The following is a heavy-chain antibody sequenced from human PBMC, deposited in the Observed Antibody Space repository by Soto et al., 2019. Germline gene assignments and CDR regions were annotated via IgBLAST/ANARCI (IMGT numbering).Heavy chain of an antibody. CDR1: GFTFSSYA. CDR3: AKDFYYYDSSGYLDY. J-gene: IGHJ4*02. D-gene: IGHD3-22*01. Sequence: EVQLLESGGGLVQPGGYLRLSCAASGFTFSSYAMSWVRQAPGKGLEWVSAISGSGGSTYYADSVKGRFTISRDNSKNTLYLQMNSLRAEDTAVYYCAKDFYYYDSSGYLDYWGQGTLVTVSS. V-gene: IGHV3-23*01. CDR2: ISGSGGST.